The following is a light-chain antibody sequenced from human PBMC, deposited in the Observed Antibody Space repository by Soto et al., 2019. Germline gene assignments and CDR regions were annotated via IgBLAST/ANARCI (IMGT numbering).Light chain of an antibody. CDR3: QQYGSSPGIT. CDR1: QSVSSSY. Sequence: EIVLTQSPGTLSLSPGERATLSCRASQSVSSSYLAWYQQKPGQAPRLLIYGASSRATGIPDRFSGSGSGTDFTLTISRLEPEDFGVYYCQQYGSSPGITFGQGTRLEIK. J-gene: IGKJ5*01. CDR2: GAS. V-gene: IGKV3-20*01.